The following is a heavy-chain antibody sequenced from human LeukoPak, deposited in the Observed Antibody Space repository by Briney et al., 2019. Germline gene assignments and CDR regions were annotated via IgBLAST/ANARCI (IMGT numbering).Heavy chain of an antibody. Sequence: SETLSLTCTVSGGSISSYYWSWIRQPPGKGLEWIGYIYYSGSTNYNPSLKSRVTISVDTSKNQFSLKLSSVTAADTAVHYCARALVGATGWFDPWGQGTLVTVSS. CDR3: ARALVGATGWFDP. V-gene: IGHV4-59*08. CDR1: GGSISSYY. J-gene: IGHJ5*02. CDR2: IYYSGST. D-gene: IGHD1-26*01.